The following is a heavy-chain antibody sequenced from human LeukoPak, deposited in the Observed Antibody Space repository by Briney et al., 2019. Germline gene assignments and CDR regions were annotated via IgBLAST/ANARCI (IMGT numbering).Heavy chain of an antibody. V-gene: IGHV3-48*02. Sequence: GRSLRLSCAASGFTFSSYSMNWVRQAPGKGLEWVSYISSSSSTIYYADSVKGRFTISRDNAKNSLYLQMNSLRDEDTAVYYCAREGHSSGWSDYYGMDVWGQGTTVTVSS. D-gene: IGHD6-19*01. CDR2: ISSSSSTI. CDR1: GFTFSSYS. J-gene: IGHJ6*02. CDR3: AREGHSSGWSDYYGMDV.